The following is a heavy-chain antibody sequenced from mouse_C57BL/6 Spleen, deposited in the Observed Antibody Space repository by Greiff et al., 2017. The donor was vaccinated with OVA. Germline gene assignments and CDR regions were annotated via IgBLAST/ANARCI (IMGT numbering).Heavy chain of an antibody. Sequence: VQLQQSGAELVRPGASVTLSCKASGYTFTDYEMHWVKQTPVHGLEWIGAIDPETGGTAYNQKFKGKAILTADKSSSTAYMELRSLTSEDSAVYYCTRHYGNFFDYWGQGTTLTVSS. D-gene: IGHD2-1*01. V-gene: IGHV1-15*01. CDR2: IDPETGGT. J-gene: IGHJ2*01. CDR3: TRHYGNFFDY. CDR1: GYTFTDYE.